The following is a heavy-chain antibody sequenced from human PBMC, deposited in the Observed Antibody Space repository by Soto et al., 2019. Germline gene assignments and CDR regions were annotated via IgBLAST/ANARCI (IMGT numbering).Heavy chain of an antibody. CDR2: IGAYNGNT. Sequence: GGSVKVSCKASGYTFTSYGISWVRQAPGQGLEWMGWIGAYNGNTNYAQKLQGRVTMTTDTSTSTAYMELRSLRSDDTAVYYCARASGIEWELHPIDYWGQGTLVTVSS. D-gene: IGHD1-26*01. V-gene: IGHV1-18*01. CDR1: GYTFTSYG. CDR3: ARASGIEWELHPIDY. J-gene: IGHJ4*02.